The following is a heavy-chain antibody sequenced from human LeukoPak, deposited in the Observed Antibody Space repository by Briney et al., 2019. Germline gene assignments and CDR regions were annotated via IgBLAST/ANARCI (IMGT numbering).Heavy chain of an antibody. D-gene: IGHD5-18*01. J-gene: IGHJ5*02. Sequence: PGRSLRLSCAASGFTFSSYAMHWVRQAPGKGLEWVAVISYDGSNKYYADSVKGRFTISRDNSKNTLYLQMNSLRAEDTAVYYCARAAYSYGYDGFDPWGQGTLVTVSS. CDR2: ISYDGSNK. CDR3: ARAAYSYGYDGFDP. V-gene: IGHV3-30*04. CDR1: GFTFSSYA.